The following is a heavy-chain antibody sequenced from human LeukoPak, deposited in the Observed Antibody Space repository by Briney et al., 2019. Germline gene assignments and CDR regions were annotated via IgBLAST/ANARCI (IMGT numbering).Heavy chain of an antibody. V-gene: IGHV4-59*01. CDR3: ARVSSSWSDAFDI. Sequence: PSETLSLTCAVYGGSFSGYYWSWIRQPPGKGLEWIGYIYYSGSTNYNPSLKSRVTISVDTSKNQFSLKLSSVTAADTAVYYCARVSSSWSDAFDIWGQGTMVTVSS. J-gene: IGHJ3*02. CDR1: GGSFSGYY. D-gene: IGHD6-13*01. CDR2: IYYSGST.